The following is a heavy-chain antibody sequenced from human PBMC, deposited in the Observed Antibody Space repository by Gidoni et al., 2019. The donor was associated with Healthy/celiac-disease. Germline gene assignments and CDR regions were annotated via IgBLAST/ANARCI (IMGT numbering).Heavy chain of an antibody. D-gene: IGHD1-1*01. J-gene: IGHJ5*02. CDR2: FDPEDGET. Sequence: KKPGASVKVSCKVSGYTLPELSMHWVRQAPGKGLEWMGGFDPEDGETIYAQKFQGRVTMTEDTSTDTAYMELSSLRSEDTAVYYCATGIQLERRRGFDPWGQGTLVTVSS. CDR1: GYTLPELS. CDR3: ATGIQLERRRGFDP. V-gene: IGHV1-24*01.